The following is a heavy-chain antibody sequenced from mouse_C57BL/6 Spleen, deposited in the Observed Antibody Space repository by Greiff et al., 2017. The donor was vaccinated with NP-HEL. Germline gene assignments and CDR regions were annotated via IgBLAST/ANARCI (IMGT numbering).Heavy chain of an antibody. Sequence: LQQSGAELVRPGSSVKLSCKDSYFAFMASAMHWVKQRPGHGLEWIGSFTMYSDATEYSENFKGKATLTANTSSSTAYMELSSLKSADSAVYYCASGSTAQATGCAYWGQGTLVTVSA. D-gene: IGHD3-2*02. J-gene: IGHJ3*01. CDR2: FTMYSDAT. CDR1: YFAFMASA. CDR3: ASGSTAQATGCAY. V-gene: IGHV1-49*01.